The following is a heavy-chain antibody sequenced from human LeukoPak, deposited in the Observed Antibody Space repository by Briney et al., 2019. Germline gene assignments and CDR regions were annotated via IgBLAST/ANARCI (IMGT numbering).Heavy chain of an antibody. CDR1: GFTFTSYA. CDR2: ISSSSSYI. Sequence: GGSPRLSCVASGFTFTSYAMNWVRQAPGKGLEWVSSISSSSSYIFYADSVKGRFTISRDNAKNSLYLQMNSLRAEDTAVYYCAREGWRGYSYGSSAFDIWGQGTMVTVSS. D-gene: IGHD5-18*01. J-gene: IGHJ3*02. CDR3: AREGWRGYSYGSSAFDI. V-gene: IGHV3-21*01.